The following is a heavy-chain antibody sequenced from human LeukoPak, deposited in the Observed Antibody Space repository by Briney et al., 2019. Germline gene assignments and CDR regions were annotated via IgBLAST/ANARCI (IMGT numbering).Heavy chain of an antibody. Sequence: PSETLSLTCSVSGGSISTNYWSWIRQPPGKGLEWIGYVSYSGSTNYNPSLKSRVTISVDTSKNQFSLKLTSVTAVDTAVYYCARNVGGLRGFDYWGQGTLVTVSS. D-gene: IGHD3-10*01. J-gene: IGHJ4*02. CDR3: ARNVGGLRGFDY. CDR2: VSYSGST. CDR1: GGSISTNY. V-gene: IGHV4-59*01.